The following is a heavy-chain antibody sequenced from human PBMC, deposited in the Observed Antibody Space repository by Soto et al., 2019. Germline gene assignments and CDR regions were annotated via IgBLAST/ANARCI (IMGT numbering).Heavy chain of an antibody. Sequence: GGSLRLSCAASVFTFSSYGMHWVRQAPGKGLEWVAVIWYDGSNKYYADSVKGRFTISRDNSKNTLYLQMNSLRAEDTAVYYCARVALHATMGNNWFDPWGQGTMVTVSS. CDR1: VFTFSSYG. CDR2: IWYDGSNK. D-gene: IGHD7-27*01. J-gene: IGHJ5*02. CDR3: ARVALHATMGNNWFDP. V-gene: IGHV3-33*01.